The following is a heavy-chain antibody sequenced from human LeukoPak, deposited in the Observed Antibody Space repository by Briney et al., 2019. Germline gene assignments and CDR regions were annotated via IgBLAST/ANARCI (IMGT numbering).Heavy chain of an antibody. CDR2: INHSGST. Sequence: KPSETLSLTCAVYGGSFSGYYWSWIRQPPGKGLEWIGEINHSGSTNYNPSLKSRVTISVDTSKNQFSLKLSSVTAADTAVYYCARGAFVVVTARYYYYYGMDVWGQGTTVTVSS. D-gene: IGHD2-21*02. CDR3: ARGAFVVVTARYYYYYGMDV. CDR1: GGSFSGYY. J-gene: IGHJ6*02. V-gene: IGHV4-34*01.